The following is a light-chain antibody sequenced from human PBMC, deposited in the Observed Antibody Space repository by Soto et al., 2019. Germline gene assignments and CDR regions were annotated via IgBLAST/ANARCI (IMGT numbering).Light chain of an antibody. V-gene: IGKV1-33*01. CDR3: QHYDKPPPFT. CDR2: GAS. J-gene: IGKJ3*01. Sequence: DIQMTQSPSSLSASIGDRVTITCQASQDIRKYLSWYQQKPGRAPKLLIYGASNLETGVPSRFSGSGYGTDFTFTISSLQPEDIATYYCQHYDKPPPFTFGPGTKVAIK. CDR1: QDIRKY.